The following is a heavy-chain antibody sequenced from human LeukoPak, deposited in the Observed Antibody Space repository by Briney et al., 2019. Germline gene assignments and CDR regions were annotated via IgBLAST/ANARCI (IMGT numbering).Heavy chain of an antibody. Sequence: ASVKVSCKASGYTFTGYYMHWVRRAPGQGLEWMGRINPNSGGTNYAQKFQGRVTMTRDTSISTAYMELSRLRSDDTAVYYCVRVKAVAGAYYFDYWGQGTLVTVSS. CDR2: INPNSGGT. CDR3: VRVKAVAGAYYFDY. J-gene: IGHJ4*02. V-gene: IGHV1-2*06. D-gene: IGHD6-19*01. CDR1: GYTFTGYY.